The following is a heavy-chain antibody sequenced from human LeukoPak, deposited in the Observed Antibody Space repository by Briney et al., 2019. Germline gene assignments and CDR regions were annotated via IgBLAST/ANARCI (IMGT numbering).Heavy chain of an antibody. CDR2: ISYDGSNK. V-gene: IGHV3-30-3*01. Sequence: GGSLRLSFAASGFPFSSYAMHWGRQAPGKGLGWVAVISYDGSNKYYADSVKGRFTISRDNSKNTLYLQMNSLRAEDTAVYYCARGVVPAAYYYYGMDVWGKGTTVTVSS. J-gene: IGHJ6*04. CDR1: GFPFSSYA. D-gene: IGHD2-2*01. CDR3: ARGVVPAAYYYYGMDV.